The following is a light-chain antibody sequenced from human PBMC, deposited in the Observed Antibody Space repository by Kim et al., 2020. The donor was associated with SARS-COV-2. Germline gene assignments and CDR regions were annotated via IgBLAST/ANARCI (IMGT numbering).Light chain of an antibody. V-gene: IGLV3-1*01. J-gene: IGLJ1*01. CDR2: QDS. Sequence: VSPGKTASITCSGDKLGDKYACWYQQKPGQSPVLVIYQDSKRPSGIPERFSGSNSGNTATLTISGTQAMDEADYYCQAWDSSTSVFGTGTKVTVL. CDR1: KLGDKY. CDR3: QAWDSSTSV.